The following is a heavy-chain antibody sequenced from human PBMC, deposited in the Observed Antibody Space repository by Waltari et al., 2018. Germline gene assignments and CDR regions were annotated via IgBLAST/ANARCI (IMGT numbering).Heavy chain of an antibody. D-gene: IGHD2-2*01. CDR3: AREGVPAATYFDY. Sequence: EVQLVESGGGLVQPGGSLRLSCAASGFTFSSYSMNWVRQAPGKGLGWVSDISSSSSTIYYADSVKGRFTISRDNAKNSLYLQMNSLRAEDTAVYYCAREGVPAATYFDYWGQGTLVTVSS. V-gene: IGHV3-48*04. CDR1: GFTFSSYS. J-gene: IGHJ4*02. CDR2: ISSSSSTI.